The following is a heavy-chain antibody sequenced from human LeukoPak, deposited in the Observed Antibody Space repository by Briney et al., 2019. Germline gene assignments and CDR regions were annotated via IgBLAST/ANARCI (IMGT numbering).Heavy chain of an antibody. CDR3: ARSRTVTFDY. V-gene: IGHV4-59*12. CDR2: IHYSGST. Sequence: PSETLSLTCTVSGGSISSYYWSWIRQPPGKGLEWIGYIHYSGSTNYNPSLKSRVTISVDTSKNQFSLKLSSVTAADTAVYYRARSRTVTFDYWGQGTLVTVSS. J-gene: IGHJ4*02. CDR1: GGSISSYY. D-gene: IGHD4-17*01.